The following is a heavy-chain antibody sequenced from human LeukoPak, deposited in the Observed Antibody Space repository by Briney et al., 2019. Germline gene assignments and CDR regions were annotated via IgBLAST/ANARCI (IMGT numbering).Heavy chain of an antibody. CDR3: ATDSGYYAFAH. CDR1: GYIFTDFW. D-gene: IGHD5-12*01. Sequence: GESLRISCKASGYIFTDFWIGWVRQMPGKGLEWMGIVDPGDSETRYSASFQGQVTISVDKSITTAYLQWNSLKPSDTAKYYCATDSGYYAFAHWGQGSLVIVSS. CDR2: VDPGDSET. J-gene: IGHJ4*02. V-gene: IGHV5-51*01.